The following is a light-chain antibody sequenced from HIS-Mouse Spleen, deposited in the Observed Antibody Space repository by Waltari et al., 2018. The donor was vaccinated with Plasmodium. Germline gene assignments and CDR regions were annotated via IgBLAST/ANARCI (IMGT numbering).Light chain of an antibody. CDR3: QQANSFPYT. V-gene: IGKV1-12*01. CDR1: QGISSW. Sequence: DIQMTQSPSSVSASVGDRVTITCRASQGISSWLAWYQQKPGKAPTRLISASSSWQSGGRARFGGSGAGTEFTLTISSRQPEDVATYYGQQANSFPYTFGQGTKLEIK. CDR2: ASS. J-gene: IGKJ2*01.